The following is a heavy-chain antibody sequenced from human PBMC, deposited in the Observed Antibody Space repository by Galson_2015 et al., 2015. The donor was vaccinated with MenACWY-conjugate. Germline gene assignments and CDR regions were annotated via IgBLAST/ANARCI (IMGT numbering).Heavy chain of an antibody. V-gene: IGHV3-21*01. Sequence: SLRLSCAASGFTFSSYAMNWVRQAPGKGLEWVSSISDRSAYIYYADSMKGRFTISRDNARNSLHLQMNGLRAEDTAVYYCARRDYYPYSMDVWGQGTTVTVS. J-gene: IGHJ6*02. CDR3: ARRDYYPYSMDV. CDR2: ISDRSAYI. CDR1: GFTFSSYA.